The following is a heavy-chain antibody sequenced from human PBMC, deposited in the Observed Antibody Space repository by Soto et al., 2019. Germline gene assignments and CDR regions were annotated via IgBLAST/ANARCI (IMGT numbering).Heavy chain of an antibody. Sequence: SVNVSCKASGGTFSSYAISWVRQAPGQGLEWMGGIIPIFGTANYAQKFQGRVTITADESTSTAYMELSSLRSEDTAVYYCAVVDIVATTRSGAYYYYYGIDVWGQGTTVTVSS. D-gene: IGHD5-12*01. J-gene: IGHJ6*02. V-gene: IGHV1-69*13. CDR2: IIPIFGTA. CDR1: GGTFSSYA. CDR3: AVVDIVATTRSGAYYYYYGIDV.